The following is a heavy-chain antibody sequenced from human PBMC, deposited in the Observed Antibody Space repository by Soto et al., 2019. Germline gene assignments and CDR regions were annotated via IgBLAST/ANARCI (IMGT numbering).Heavy chain of an antibody. CDR2: IYWNGVST. V-gene: IGHV3-20*04. D-gene: IGHD6-19*01. CDR3: ARLYSSAWYGPGRY. J-gene: IGHJ4*02. Sequence: PGGSLRLSCAASGFTFDDYGMSWVRQAPGKGLEWVSGIYWNGVSTGYADSVKGRFTISRDNAKNSLYLQMNSLRAEDTALYYCARLYSSAWYGPGRYWGQGTLVTVSS. CDR1: GFTFDDYG.